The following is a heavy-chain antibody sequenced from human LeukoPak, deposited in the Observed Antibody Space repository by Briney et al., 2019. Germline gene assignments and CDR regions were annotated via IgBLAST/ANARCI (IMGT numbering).Heavy chain of an antibody. J-gene: IGHJ4*02. CDR2: IYYSGST. CDR3: ARDGYNIFDY. D-gene: IGHD5-24*01. Sequence: SETLSLTCTVSGGSISSGDYSWSWIRQPPGKGLEWIGYIYYSGSTYYNPSLKCRVTISVDTSKNQFSLKLSSVTAADTAVYYCARDGYNIFDYWGQGTLVTVSS. V-gene: IGHV4-30-4*01. CDR1: GGSISSGDYS.